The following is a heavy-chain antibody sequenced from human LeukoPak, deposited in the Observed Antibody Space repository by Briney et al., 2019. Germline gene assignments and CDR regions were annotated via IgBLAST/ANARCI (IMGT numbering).Heavy chain of an antibody. J-gene: IGHJ4*02. CDR3: AKDRYSSGWYLTAYFDY. CDR2: ISGSGGST. CDR1: GFTFSSYA. Sequence: GGSLRLSCAASGFTFSSYAMSWVRQAPGKGLEWVSAISGSGGSTYYADSVKGRFTISRDNSKNTLYLQMNSLRAGDTAVYYCAKDRYSSGWYLTAYFDYWGQGTLVTVSS. V-gene: IGHV3-23*01. D-gene: IGHD6-19*01.